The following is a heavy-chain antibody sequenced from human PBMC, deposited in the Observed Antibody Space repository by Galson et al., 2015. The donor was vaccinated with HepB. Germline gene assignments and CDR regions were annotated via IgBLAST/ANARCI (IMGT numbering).Heavy chain of an antibody. CDR2: ISGSGGST. CDR3: ARKPRSIAVAGHFDY. J-gene: IGHJ4*02. CDR1: GFTFSSYA. Sequence: SLRLSCAASGFTFSSYAMSWVRQAPGKGLEWVSAISGSGGSTYYADSVKGRFTISRDNSKNTLYLQMNSLRAEDTAVYYCARKPRSIAVAGHFDYWGQGTLVTVSS. D-gene: IGHD6-19*01. V-gene: IGHV3-23*01.